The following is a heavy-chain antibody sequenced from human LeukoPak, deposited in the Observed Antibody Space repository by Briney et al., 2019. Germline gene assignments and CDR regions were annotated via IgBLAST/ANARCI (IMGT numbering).Heavy chain of an antibody. V-gene: IGHV3-21*06. J-gene: IGHJ4*02. CDR3: ARGHGDSSSFDY. CDR2: ISSGSSYI. Sequence: PGGSLRLSCAASGLTFSTYTMNWVRQAPGKGLEWVSSISSGSSYIYYADSMKGRFTVSRDNAKNSLYLQMNSLKAEDTAVYYCARGHGDSSSFDYWGQGTLVTVSS. D-gene: IGHD6-13*01. CDR1: GLTFSTYT.